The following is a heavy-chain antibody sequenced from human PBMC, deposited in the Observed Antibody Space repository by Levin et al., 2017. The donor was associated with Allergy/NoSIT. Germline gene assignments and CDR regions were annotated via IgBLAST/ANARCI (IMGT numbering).Heavy chain of an antibody. V-gene: IGHV4-34*01. D-gene: IGHD3-10*01. CDR2: INHSGST. CDR3: ARELLWFGELYFDY. Sequence: SETLSLTCAVYGGSFSGYYWSWIRQPPGKGLEWIGEINHSGSTNYNPSLKSRVTISVDTSKNQFSLKLSSVTAADTAVYYCARELLWFGELYFDYWGQGTLVTVSS. CDR1: GGSFSGYY. J-gene: IGHJ4*02.